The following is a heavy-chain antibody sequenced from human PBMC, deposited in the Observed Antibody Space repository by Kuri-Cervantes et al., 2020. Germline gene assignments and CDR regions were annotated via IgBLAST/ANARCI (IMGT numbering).Heavy chain of an antibody. CDR2: IIGGGSNT. D-gene: IGHD6-13*01. V-gene: IGHV3-23*01. CDR1: GFTFSSYA. J-gene: IGHJ3*01. Sequence: GGSLRLSCAASGFTFSSYAMSWVRQAPGKGLEWVSAIIGGGSNTYYAASVRGRFTISRGNSKSTLYLQMNSLRAEDTALYYCAKELAAGGSGAFDVWGQGTLVTVSS. CDR3: AKELAAGGSGAFDV.